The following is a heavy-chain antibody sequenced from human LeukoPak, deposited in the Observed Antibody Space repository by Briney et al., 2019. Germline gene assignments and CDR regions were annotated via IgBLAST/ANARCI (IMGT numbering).Heavy chain of an antibody. Sequence: GGSLRLSCAASGFTFSSYWMSWVRQAPGKGLEWVANIKQDGSEKYYVDSVKGRFTISRDNSKNTLDLQMSSLRAEDTAVYYCAKDPSYTAAGIDYWGQGTLVTVSS. J-gene: IGHJ4*02. CDR1: GFTFSSYW. D-gene: IGHD6-13*01. CDR2: IKQDGSEK. CDR3: AKDPSYTAAGIDY. V-gene: IGHV3-7*01.